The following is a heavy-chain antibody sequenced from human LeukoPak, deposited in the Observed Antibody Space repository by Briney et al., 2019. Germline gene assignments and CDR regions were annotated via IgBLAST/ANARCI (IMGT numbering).Heavy chain of an antibody. Sequence: SETLSLTCTVSGGSISSHYWSWIRQPPGKGLEWIGYIYYSGSTNYNPSLKSRVTISVDTSKNQFSLKLSSVTAADTAVYYCARGAFASAILGFDPWGQGTLVTVSS. CDR3: ARGAFASAILGFDP. D-gene: IGHD2-2*02. CDR2: IYYSGST. J-gene: IGHJ5*02. V-gene: IGHV4-59*11. CDR1: GGSISSHY.